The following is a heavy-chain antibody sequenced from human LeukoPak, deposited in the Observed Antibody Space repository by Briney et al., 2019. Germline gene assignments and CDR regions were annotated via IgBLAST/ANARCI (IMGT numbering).Heavy chain of an antibody. Sequence: GGSLRLSCTASGFTFDDYTMHWVRLAPGKGLEWVSLISWDGGSTYYADSVKGRFTISRDNSKNSLYLQMNSLRTEDTALYYCAKSAVGATIFFDYWGQGTLVTVSS. V-gene: IGHV3-43*01. CDR2: ISWDGGST. J-gene: IGHJ4*02. CDR1: GFTFDDYT. CDR3: AKSAVGATIFFDY. D-gene: IGHD1-26*01.